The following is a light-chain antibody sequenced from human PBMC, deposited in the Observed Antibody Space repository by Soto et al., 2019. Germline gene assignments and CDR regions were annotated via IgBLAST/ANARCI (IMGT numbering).Light chain of an antibody. V-gene: IGKV3-20*01. CDR3: QQYDSFSVT. CDR2: SAS. J-gene: IGKJ1*01. Sequence: EVVLTQSPGTLSLSPGERVTLSCRASQSVASSYLAWYQQKPGRAPRLLFYSASSRATGIPDRFSGSGSGTDFTLTISRLEPEDFATYYCQQYDSFSVTFGQGTKVEIK. CDR1: QSVASSY.